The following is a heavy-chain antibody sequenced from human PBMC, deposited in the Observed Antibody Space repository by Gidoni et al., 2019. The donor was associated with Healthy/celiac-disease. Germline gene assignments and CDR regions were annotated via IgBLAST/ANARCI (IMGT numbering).Heavy chain of an antibody. CDR2: IRSKAYGGTT. CDR1: GFTFGDYA. Sequence: EVQLVESGGGLVQPGRSLRLSCTASGFTFGDYAMSWFRQAPGKGLEWVGFIRSKAYGGTTEYAASVKGRFTISRDDSKSIAYLQMNSLKTEDTAVYYCTRVRAVEYGDPNYYYYMDVWGKGTTVTVSS. J-gene: IGHJ6*03. V-gene: IGHV3-49*03. CDR3: TRVRAVEYGDPNYYYYMDV. D-gene: IGHD4-17*01.